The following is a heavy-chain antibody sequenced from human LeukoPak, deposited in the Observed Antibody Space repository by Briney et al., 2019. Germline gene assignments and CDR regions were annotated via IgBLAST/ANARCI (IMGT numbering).Heavy chain of an antibody. CDR3: ARVDVAAVDAFDI. CDR2: ISDPHSGSET. V-gene: IGHV3-23*01. J-gene: IGHJ3*02. CDR1: GFTFSSYT. D-gene: IGHD6-13*01. Sequence: GRSLRLSCAASGFTFSSYTMNWVRQALGQGLEWVSTISDPHSGSETHYADSVKGRFTISRHDSKNTLYLQMNSLRAEDTAVYYCARVDVAAVDAFDIWGQGTMVTVSS.